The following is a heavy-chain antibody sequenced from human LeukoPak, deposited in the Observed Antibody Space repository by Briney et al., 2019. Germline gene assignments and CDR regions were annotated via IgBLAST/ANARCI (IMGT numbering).Heavy chain of an antibody. CDR1: GYSISSAYY. CDR3: ARQLWFGELFKFDP. D-gene: IGHD3-10*01. Sequence: SETLSLTCSVSGYSISSAYYWGWIRQPPGKGLEWIGTMYHSGSTNYNPSLKSRVTISVDTSKNQFSLKLSSVTAADTAVYYCARQLWFGELFKFDPWGQGTLVTVSS. CDR2: MYHSGST. V-gene: IGHV4-38-2*02. J-gene: IGHJ5*02.